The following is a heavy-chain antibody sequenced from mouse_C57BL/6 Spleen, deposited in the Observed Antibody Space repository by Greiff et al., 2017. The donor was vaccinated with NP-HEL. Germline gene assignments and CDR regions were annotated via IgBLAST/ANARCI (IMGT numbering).Heavy chain of an antibody. Sequence: QVQLQQPGAELVRPGTSVKLSCKASGYTFTSYWMHWVKQRPGQGLEWIGVIDPSDSYTNYNQKFKGKATLTVDTSSSTAYMQLSSLTSEDSAVYYCASAYYSNHWYYAMDYWGQGTSVTVSS. CDR2: IDPSDSYT. D-gene: IGHD2-5*01. CDR1: GYTFTSYW. CDR3: ASAYYSNHWYYAMDY. V-gene: IGHV1-59*01. J-gene: IGHJ4*01.